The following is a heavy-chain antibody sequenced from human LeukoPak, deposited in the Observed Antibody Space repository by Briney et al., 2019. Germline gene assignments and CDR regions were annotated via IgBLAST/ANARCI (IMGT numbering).Heavy chain of an antibody. Sequence: PSETLSLTCAFYGGSFSGYYWSWIRQPPGKGLEWIGEVNHSGSTNYNPSLKSRVTISVDTSKNQFSLKLSSVTAADTAVYYCARRETYYDFWSGYYDTRAARNNWFDPWGQGTLVTVSS. J-gene: IGHJ5*02. CDR1: GGSFSGYY. V-gene: IGHV4-34*01. CDR3: ARRETYYDFWSGYYDTRAARNNWFDP. CDR2: VNHSGST. D-gene: IGHD3-3*01.